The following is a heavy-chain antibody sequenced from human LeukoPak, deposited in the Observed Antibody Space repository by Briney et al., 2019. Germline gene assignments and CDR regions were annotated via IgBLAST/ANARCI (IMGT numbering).Heavy chain of an antibody. J-gene: IGHJ3*02. D-gene: IGHD1-26*01. Sequence: ASVKVSCKASGYTFTSYYMHWVRQAPGQGLEWMGLINPSGGSTSYAQKFQGRVTMTRDTSTSTVYMELSSLRSEDTAVYYCARDSPIVGATRWWPSPDAFDIWGQGTMVTVSS. CDR1: GYTFTSYY. V-gene: IGHV1-46*01. CDR3: ARDSPIVGATRWWPSPDAFDI. CDR2: INPSGGST.